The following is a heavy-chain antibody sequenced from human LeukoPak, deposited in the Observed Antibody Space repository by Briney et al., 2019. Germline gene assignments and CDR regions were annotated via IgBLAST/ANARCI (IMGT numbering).Heavy chain of an antibody. V-gene: IGHV4-34*01. CDR3: ARHIIAAAGTLDWFDP. Sequence: SETLSLTCAVYGGSLSGYYWSWIRQPPGKGLEWIGNIYYSGSTYYNPSLKSRVTISVDTSKNQFSLKLSSVTAADTAVYYCARHIIAAAGTLDWFDPWGQGTLVTVSS. CDR1: GGSLSGYY. CDR2: IYYSGST. J-gene: IGHJ5*02. D-gene: IGHD6-13*01.